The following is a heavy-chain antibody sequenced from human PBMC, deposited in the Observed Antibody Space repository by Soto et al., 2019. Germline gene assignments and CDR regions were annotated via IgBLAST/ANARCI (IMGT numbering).Heavy chain of an antibody. Sequence: ASVKVSCKASGYTFTSYYIHWVRQAPGQGLEWMGVINPSGGSTSYAQNFQGRVTMTRDTSTSTIYMELSSLRSEDTAVYYCVRESTPTRWFDPWGQGTLVTVSS. V-gene: IGHV1-46*03. D-gene: IGHD2-2*01. CDR3: VRESTPTRWFDP. CDR1: GYTFTSYY. J-gene: IGHJ5*02. CDR2: INPSGGST.